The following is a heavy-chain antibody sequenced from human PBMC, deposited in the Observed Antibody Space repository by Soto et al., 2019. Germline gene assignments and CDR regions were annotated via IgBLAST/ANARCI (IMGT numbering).Heavy chain of an antibody. CDR1: GFIFSTYW. D-gene: IGHD3-10*01. Sequence: EVQLVESGGELVQPGGSLRLSCAASGFIFSTYWMTWVRQAPGKGLEWVANIKPDGSVKNYVDSVKGRFTISRDNAENSLYLQMNSLRAEDTAVYYCARDPVRGDDYNFDYWGQGTLVTVSS. CDR2: IKPDGSVK. CDR3: ARDPVRGDDYNFDY. V-gene: IGHV3-7*01. J-gene: IGHJ4*02.